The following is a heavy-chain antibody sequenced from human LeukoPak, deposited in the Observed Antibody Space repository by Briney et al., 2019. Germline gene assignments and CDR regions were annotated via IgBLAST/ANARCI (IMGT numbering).Heavy chain of an antibody. V-gene: IGHV3-30-3*01. CDR3: ALPGYDSSGYYYFDY. CDR2: ISYGGSNK. CDR1: GFTFSSYA. D-gene: IGHD3-22*01. J-gene: IGHJ4*02. Sequence: GGSLRLSCAASGFTFSSYAMHWVRQAPGKGLEWVAVISYGGSNKYYADSVKGRFTISRDNSKNTLYLRMNSLRAEDTAVYYCALPGYDSSGYYYFDYWGQGTLVTVSS.